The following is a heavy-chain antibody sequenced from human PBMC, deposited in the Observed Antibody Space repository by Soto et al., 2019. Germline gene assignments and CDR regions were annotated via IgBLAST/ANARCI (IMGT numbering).Heavy chain of an antibody. CDR1: GFSLSTSGVG. CDR3: AHRPTQRRVEGRWTSRSFDY. CDR2: IYWDDDK. D-gene: IGHD1-1*01. Sequence: QITLKESGPTLVKPTQTLTLTCTFSGFSLSTSGVGVGWIRQPPGKALEWLALIYWDDDKRYSPSLKSRLTITKDTSKNQAVLTMTNMDPVDTATYYCAHRPTQRRVEGRWTSRSFDYWGQGTLVTVSS. J-gene: IGHJ4*02. V-gene: IGHV2-5*02.